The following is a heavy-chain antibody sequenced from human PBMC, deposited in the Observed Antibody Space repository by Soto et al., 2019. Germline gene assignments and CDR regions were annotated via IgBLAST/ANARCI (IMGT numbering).Heavy chain of an antibody. Sequence: QVQLVQSGAELKKPGSSVKVSCEASGGSFTSYSFTWVRQAPGQGLEWMGRIIPIQGKANYALKFQDRVTITADRSTRTAYMELTSLRPEDTAVYFCAKSLLFVDHGYMDVWGKGTTVTVSS. CDR1: GGSFTSYS. CDR2: IIPIQGKA. V-gene: IGHV1-69*02. CDR3: AKSLLFVDHGYMDV. D-gene: IGHD2-21*01. J-gene: IGHJ6*03.